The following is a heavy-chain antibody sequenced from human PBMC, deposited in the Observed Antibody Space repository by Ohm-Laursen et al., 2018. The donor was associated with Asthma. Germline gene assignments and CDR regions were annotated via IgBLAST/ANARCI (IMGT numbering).Heavy chain of an antibody. D-gene: IGHD7-27*01. CDR2: ISGSSGKT. J-gene: IGHJ4*02. CDR3: AKASTEWGSFDS. V-gene: IGHV3-23*01. Sequence: GSLRLSCAAPGFTFNRNAMSWVRQAPGKGLEWVSAISGSSGKTYYAESVKGRFTISRDNSKNTLNLQVNGLRAEDTAVYYCAKASTEWGSFDSWGQGTLVTVSS. CDR1: GFTFNRNA.